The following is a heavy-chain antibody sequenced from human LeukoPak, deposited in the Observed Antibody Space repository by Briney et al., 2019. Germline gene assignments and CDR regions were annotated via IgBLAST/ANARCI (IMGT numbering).Heavy chain of an antibody. CDR3: ARADFRGAFDY. Sequence: GGSLRLSCAASGFTFSGYYMSWIRQAPGKGLEWVSSISSSSSYIYYADSVKGRFTISRDNAKNSLYLQMNSLRAEDTAVYYCARADFRGAFDYWGQGTLVTVSS. CDR2: ISSSSSYI. V-gene: IGHV3-11*06. J-gene: IGHJ4*02. D-gene: IGHD3-10*01. CDR1: GFTFSGYY.